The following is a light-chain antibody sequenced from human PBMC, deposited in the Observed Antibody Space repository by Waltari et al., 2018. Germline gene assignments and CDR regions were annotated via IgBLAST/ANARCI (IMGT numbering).Light chain of an antibody. CDR3: QALGTGAWV. J-gene: IGLJ3*02. CDR1: LLGKKY. Sequence: YVLTQSPSVAVSPGQTASTPFPGDLLGKKYASLYQQKPGQSPLLVIYQDTRQASGIPERFSGSKSGNAATLTSSGTQAMDEADYYCQALGTGAWVFGGGTKLTVL. CDR2: QDT. V-gene: IGLV3-1*01.